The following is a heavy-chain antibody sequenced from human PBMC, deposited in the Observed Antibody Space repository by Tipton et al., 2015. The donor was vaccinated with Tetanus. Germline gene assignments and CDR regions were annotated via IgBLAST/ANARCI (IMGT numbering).Heavy chain of an antibody. D-gene: IGHD3-9*01. V-gene: IGHV3-23*01. Sequence: SLRLSCAASGFTFSSDAMTWVRQAPGKGLEWVSAISPTGDETYYADSVKGRFTISRDNSKNTLILQMNSLRAEDTAVYFCAKFLVVITQGYYHTMDAWGQGTTVTVSS. CDR2: ISPTGDET. CDR3: AKFLVVITQGYYHTMDA. J-gene: IGHJ6*02. CDR1: GFTFSSDA.